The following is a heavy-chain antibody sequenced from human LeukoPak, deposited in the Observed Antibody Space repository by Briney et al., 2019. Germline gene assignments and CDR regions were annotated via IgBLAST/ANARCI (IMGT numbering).Heavy chain of an antibody. CDR1: GGSITKNGYY. CDR2: MHYSGST. D-gene: IGHD4-17*01. CDR3: ARTPTADYGDFLWYFDL. V-gene: IGHV4-39*07. J-gene: IGHJ2*01. Sequence: SEPLSLTCSVSGGSITKNGYYWGWIRQSPETGLEWIGSMHYSGSTYYNPSLNSRVTISVDTSKNQFSLKLTSVTAADTAVYYCARTPTADYGDFLWYFDLWGRGTLVTVSS.